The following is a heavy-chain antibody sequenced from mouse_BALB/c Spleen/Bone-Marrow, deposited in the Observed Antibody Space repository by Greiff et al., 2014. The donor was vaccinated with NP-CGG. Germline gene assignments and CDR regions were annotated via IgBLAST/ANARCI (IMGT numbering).Heavy chain of an antibody. CDR1: GFTFSDYY. CDR2: ISNKANGYTT. Sequence: EVQLEQSGGGLVQPGGSLRLSCAISGFTFSDYYMGWVRQPPGKALEWLGFISNKANGYTTEYSASVKGRFTISRNNSQSILYLQMNTLRAEDSATYYCARDTNYGNYYWYFDVWGAGTTVTVSS. J-gene: IGHJ1*01. V-gene: IGHV7-3*02. D-gene: IGHD2-1*01. CDR3: ARDTNYGNYYWYFDV.